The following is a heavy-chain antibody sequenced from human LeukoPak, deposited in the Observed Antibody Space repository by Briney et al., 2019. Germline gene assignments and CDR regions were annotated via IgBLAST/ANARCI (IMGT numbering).Heavy chain of an antibody. CDR1: GGSISDYL. Sequence: SETLSLTCTVSGGSISDYLWSWIRQPPGKGLEWIGHISYSGSTKYNPSLKTRVTMSIDTSKRQFSLNLPSVTAADTAVDYCARVETYYYGLDVWGQGTTVTVSS. CDR2: ISYSGST. D-gene: IGHD1-1*01. V-gene: IGHV4-59*12. J-gene: IGHJ6*02. CDR3: ARVETYYYGLDV.